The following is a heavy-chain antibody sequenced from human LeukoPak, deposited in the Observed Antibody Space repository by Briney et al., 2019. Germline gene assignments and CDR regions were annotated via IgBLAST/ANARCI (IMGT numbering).Heavy chain of an antibody. D-gene: IGHD1-26*01. J-gene: IGHJ6*03. CDR2: ISSSSVNI. CDR1: GFTFSDYL. V-gene: IGHV3-11*01. CDR3: ARVEERLAPMYFGKGEYFYNYYMDV. Sequence: PVGALRLSRAPSGFTFSDYLLTWIRQAPRKGLEWLSFISSSSVNISYAHSLKGRFTISRDNADNSLYLQMNSLRAADTAVYYCARVEERLAPMYFGKGEYFYNYYMDVWGKGTTVIVSS.